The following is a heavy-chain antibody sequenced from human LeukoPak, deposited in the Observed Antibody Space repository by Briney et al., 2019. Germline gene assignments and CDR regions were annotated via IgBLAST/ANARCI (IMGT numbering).Heavy chain of an antibody. Sequence: ASVKVSCKASGYTFTSYYMHWVRQAPGQGLEWMGIINPSGGSTSYAQKFQGRVTMTRDTSTTIVYIELSSLRSEDTAVYYCARAGYSSSPEYYFDYWGQGTLVTVSS. CDR3: ARAGYSSSPEYYFDY. D-gene: IGHD6-6*01. J-gene: IGHJ4*02. CDR2: INPSGGST. V-gene: IGHV1-46*01. CDR1: GYTFTSYY.